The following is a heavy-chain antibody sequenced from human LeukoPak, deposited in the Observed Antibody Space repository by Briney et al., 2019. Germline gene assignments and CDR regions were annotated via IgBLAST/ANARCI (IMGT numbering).Heavy chain of an antibody. CDR2: ISSSSSTI. D-gene: IGHD3-10*01. CDR1: GFTFSSYS. CDR3: ARDLSTAGSGSYYP. V-gene: IGHV3-48*04. J-gene: IGHJ5*02. Sequence: PGGSLRLSCAASGFTFSSYSMNWVRQAPGKGLEWVSYISSSSSTIYYADSVKGRFTISRDNAKNSLYLQMNSLRAEDTAVYYCARDLSTAGSGSYYPWGQGTLVTVSS.